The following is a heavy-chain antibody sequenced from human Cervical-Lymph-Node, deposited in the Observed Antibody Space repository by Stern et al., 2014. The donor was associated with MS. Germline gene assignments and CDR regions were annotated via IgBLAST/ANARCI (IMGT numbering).Heavy chain of an antibody. Sequence: EVQLVESGGTWVQPGGSLRLSCAASGFTFSSYAMGWAAQPPGKGRGWVSTLSGHGDDTYYADSVKGRFTISRDISKNTLYLQMNSLRAEDTAVYYCAKVHDYGDPDYWGQGTLVTVSS. V-gene: IGHV3-23*04. D-gene: IGHD4-17*01. CDR2: LSGHGDDT. J-gene: IGHJ4*02. CDR1: GFTFSSYA. CDR3: AKVHDYGDPDY.